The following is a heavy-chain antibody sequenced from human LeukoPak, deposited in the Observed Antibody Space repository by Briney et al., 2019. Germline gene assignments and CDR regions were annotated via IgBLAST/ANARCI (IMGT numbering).Heavy chain of an antibody. Sequence: PTDTLSLACSLSVGSISSPSDASGRIPQPPGKGLERIGSIYYNVSTYSPPHLKITFTISVDTSKIQLCLKVTSVTAADSAVYYCERNSDYWGQGTLVTVSS. CDR2: IYYNVST. CDR1: VGSISSPSDA. J-gene: IGHJ4*02. V-gene: IGHV4-39*01. CDR3: ERNSDY. D-gene: IGHD1-7*01.